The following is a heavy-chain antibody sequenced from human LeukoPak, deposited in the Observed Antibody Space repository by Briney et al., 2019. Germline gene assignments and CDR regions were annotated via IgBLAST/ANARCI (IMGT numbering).Heavy chain of an antibody. Sequence: SVKVSCKASGGTFSSYAISWVRQAPGQGLEWMGGIIPIFGTANYAQKFQGRVTITADESTSTAYMELSSLRSEDTAVYYCARDMIAVAGGLDAFDIWGQGTMVTVSS. J-gene: IGHJ3*02. CDR2: IIPIFGTA. D-gene: IGHD6-19*01. CDR1: GGTFSSYA. V-gene: IGHV1-69*13. CDR3: ARDMIAVAGGLDAFDI.